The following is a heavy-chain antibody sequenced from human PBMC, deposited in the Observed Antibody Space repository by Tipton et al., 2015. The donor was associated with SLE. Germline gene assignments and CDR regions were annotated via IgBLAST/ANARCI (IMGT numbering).Heavy chain of an antibody. V-gene: IGHV4-4*08. J-gene: IGHJ4*02. CDR3: AGAWQGYCSGGTCYVLDY. CDR2: FYTSGST. Sequence: TLSLTCKVSGIFISTHYWSWIRQPPGKGLEWIGYFYTSGSTNYNPSLKRRVTISVDTSKNQFSLKLRAVTAADTAVYYCAGAWQGYCSGGTCYVLDYWGQGTLVTVSS. CDR1: GIFISTHY. D-gene: IGHD2-15*01.